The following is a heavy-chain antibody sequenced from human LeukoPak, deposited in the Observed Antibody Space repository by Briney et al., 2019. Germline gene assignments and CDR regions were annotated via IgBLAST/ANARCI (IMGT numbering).Heavy chain of an antibody. V-gene: IGHV3-30*04. J-gene: IGHJ4*02. Sequence: PGRSLRLSCAASGFTFSSHAMHWVRQAPGKGLEWVAVISYDGSNKYYADSVKGRFTISRDNSKNTLYLQMNSLRAEDTAVYYCAREGEYWGQGTLVTVSS. D-gene: IGHD3-16*01. CDR1: GFTFSSHA. CDR2: ISYDGSNK. CDR3: AREGEY.